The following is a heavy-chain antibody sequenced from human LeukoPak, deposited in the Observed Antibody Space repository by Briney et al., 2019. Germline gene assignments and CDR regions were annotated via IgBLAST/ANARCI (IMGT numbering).Heavy chain of an antibody. J-gene: IGHJ6*03. V-gene: IGHV1-24*01. CDR1: GYRLSELS. CDR3: ATEATSPDYNYYMDV. CDR2: LDVEDDEP. D-gene: IGHD2-2*01. Sequence: SVKVSCKVSGYRLSELSMHWVRQAPGKGLEWMGGLDVEDDEPIYAQKFQGRVIMTEDTSTDTAYMELSSLRSEDTAVYYCATEATSPDYNYYMDVWGKGTTVTVSS.